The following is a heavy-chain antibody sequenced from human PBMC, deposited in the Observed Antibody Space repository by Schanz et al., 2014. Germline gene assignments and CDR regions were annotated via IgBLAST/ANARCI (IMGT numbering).Heavy chain of an antibody. J-gene: IGHJ4*02. CDR2: ISAYNGNT. V-gene: IGHV1-18*01. Sequence: QVQLVQSGAKVKKPGASVKVSCKASGYTFTSYGISWVRQAPGQGLEWMGWISAYNGNTKYPQKLQGRVTMTTDTSTSTAYMELRSLRSDDTAVYYCARDAADFYDILTEEDYWGQGTLVTVSS. CDR3: ARDAADFYDILTEEDY. CDR1: GYTFTSYG. D-gene: IGHD3-9*01.